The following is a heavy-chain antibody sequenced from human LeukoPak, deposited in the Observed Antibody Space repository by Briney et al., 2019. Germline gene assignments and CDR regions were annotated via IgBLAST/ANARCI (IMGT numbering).Heavy chain of an antibody. Sequence: GASVKVSCKASGYTFTGYYMHWVRQAPGQGLEWMGWINPNSGGTNYAQKFQGRVTMTRDTSISTAYMELSRLRSDDTAAYYCARDSGYYYDSSGYPYYYYYYYMDVWGKGTTVTISS. CDR2: INPNSGGT. V-gene: IGHV1-2*02. J-gene: IGHJ6*03. D-gene: IGHD3-22*01. CDR1: GYTFTGYY. CDR3: ARDSGYYYDSSGYPYYYYYYYMDV.